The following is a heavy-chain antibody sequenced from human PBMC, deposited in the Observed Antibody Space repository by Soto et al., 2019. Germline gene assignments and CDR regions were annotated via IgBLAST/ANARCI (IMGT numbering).Heavy chain of an antibody. Sequence: EVQLVESGGGLVQPGGSLRLSCATSGFTFSGSWMHWVRQAPGKGLVWVSRINGDGSGTSYADFVKGRFTISRDDAKNTLFLQMNGLRAEDTAVYYCARGIFGTGTANDYWSNGTLVTVSS. V-gene: IGHV3-74*01. D-gene: IGHD3-3*01. CDR3: ARGIFGTGTANDY. CDR2: INGDGSGT. J-gene: IGHJ4*01. CDR1: GFTFSGSW.